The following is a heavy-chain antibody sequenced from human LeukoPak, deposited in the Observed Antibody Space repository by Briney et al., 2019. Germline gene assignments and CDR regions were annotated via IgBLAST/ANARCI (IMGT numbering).Heavy chain of an antibody. CDR3: ARAVYGDLKVGLYDY. Sequence: SETLSLTCTVSGGSISSYYWSWIRQPAGKGLEWIGYIYYSGSTNYNPSLKSRVTISVDASKNQFSLKLSSVTAADTAVYYCARAVYGDLKVGLYDYWGQGTLVTVSS. CDR1: GGSISSYY. V-gene: IGHV4-59*01. CDR2: IYYSGST. D-gene: IGHD4-17*01. J-gene: IGHJ4*02.